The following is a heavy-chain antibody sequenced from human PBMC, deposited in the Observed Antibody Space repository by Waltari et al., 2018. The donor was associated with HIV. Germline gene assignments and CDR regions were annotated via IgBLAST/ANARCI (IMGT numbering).Heavy chain of an antibody. CDR2: IKSNTDGGTT. CDR3: TTVGGGTRDY. V-gene: IGHV3-15*01. CDR1: GLTFSDAW. J-gene: IGHJ4*02. D-gene: IGHD3-16*01. Sequence: EVLLVESGGGLGKPGGSLRLSCAASGLTFSDAWVGWVRQAPGKGREWVGRIKSNTDGGTTDYAAPVKGRFTISRDDSKTTLYLEMNSLKTEDTAVYYCTTVGGGTRDYWGQGTLITVSS.